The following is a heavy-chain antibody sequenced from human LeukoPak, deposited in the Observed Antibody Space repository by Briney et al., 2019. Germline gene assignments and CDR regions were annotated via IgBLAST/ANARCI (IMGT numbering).Heavy chain of an antibody. Sequence: SGTLSLTCTVSGGCISSVGYYWSWIRQHPGRGLDWIGYVYYSGSYYHNPSRRSRVTISVDTPKNPFSLNLRSVTAADTAVYYCARQRPNRYCSGSSCHEVNWFAPWGQGTLVTVSS. CDR2: VYYSGSY. J-gene: IGHJ5*02. CDR1: GGCISSVGYY. CDR3: ARQRPNRYCSGSSCHEVNWFAP. D-gene: IGHD2-15*01. V-gene: IGHV4-31*03.